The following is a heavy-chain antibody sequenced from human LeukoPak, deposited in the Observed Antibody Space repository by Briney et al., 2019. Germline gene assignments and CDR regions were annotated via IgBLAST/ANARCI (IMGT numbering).Heavy chain of an antibody. CDR3: ARSYDILTGLDLFDY. D-gene: IGHD3-9*01. CDR1: GYILRNYD. CDR2: ISVYNGNT. Sequence: ASVKVSCKASGYILRNYDMSWVRQAPGQGLEWMGWISVYNGNTNYAQKLQGRVTMTTDTSTSTAYMELRSLRSDDTAVYYCARSYDILTGLDLFDYWGQGTLVTVSS. J-gene: IGHJ4*02. V-gene: IGHV1-18*01.